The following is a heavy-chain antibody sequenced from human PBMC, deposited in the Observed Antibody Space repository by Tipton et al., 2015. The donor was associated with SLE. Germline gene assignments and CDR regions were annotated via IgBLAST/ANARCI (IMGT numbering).Heavy chain of an antibody. J-gene: IGHJ4*02. Sequence: TLSLTCTVSGDSISSGGSYWSWIRQHPGKGLEWIGYIYYSGGPSYNPSLKSRVTMLVDTSQNQFSLKLSSVTAADTAIYYCARVQKGTNYYGYFDYWGQGTLVTVSS. CDR2: IYYSGGP. CDR1: GDSISSGGSY. D-gene: IGHD2-8*01. V-gene: IGHV4-31*03. CDR3: ARVQKGTNYYGYFDY.